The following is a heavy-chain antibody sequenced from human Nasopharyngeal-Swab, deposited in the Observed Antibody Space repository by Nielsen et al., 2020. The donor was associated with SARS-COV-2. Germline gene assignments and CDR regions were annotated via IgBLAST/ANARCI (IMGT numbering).Heavy chain of an antibody. CDR3: ARYSSSSAGGDAFDI. D-gene: IGHD6-6*01. J-gene: IGHJ3*02. CDR1: GYTFTSYG. Sequence: APVKVSCKASGYTFTSYGISWVRQAPGQGLEWMGWISAYNGNTNYAQKFQGRVTITADKSTSTAYMELSSLRSEDTAVYYCARYSSSSAGGDAFDIWGQGTMVTVSS. CDR2: ISAYNGNT. V-gene: IGHV1-18*01.